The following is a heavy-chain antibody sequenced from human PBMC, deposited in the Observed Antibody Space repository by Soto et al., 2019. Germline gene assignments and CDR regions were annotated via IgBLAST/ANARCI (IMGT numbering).Heavy chain of an antibody. CDR1: GFTFSSYG. CDR3: AKDLTGRGY. V-gene: IGHV3-30*18. CDR2: ISYDGSNK. J-gene: IGHJ4*02. Sequence: QVQLVESGGGVVQPGRSLRLSCAASGFTFSSYGMHWVRQAPGKGLEWVAVISYDGSNKYYADSVKGRFTISRDNSKNTLYLQMNSLRAEDTAVYYCAKDLTGRGYWGQGTLVTVSS. D-gene: IGHD7-27*01.